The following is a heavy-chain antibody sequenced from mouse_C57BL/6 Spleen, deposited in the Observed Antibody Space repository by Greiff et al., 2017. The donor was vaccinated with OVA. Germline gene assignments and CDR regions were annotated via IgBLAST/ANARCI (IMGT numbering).Heavy chain of an antibody. V-gene: IGHV1-54*01. J-gene: IGHJ4*01. CDR1: GYAFTNYL. Sequence: VQLQQSGAELVRPGTSVKVSCKASGYAFTNYLIEWVKQRPGQGLEWIGVINPGSGGTNYTEKFKGKATLTADKSSSTAYMQLSSLTSEDSAVYFCARLRAAMDYWGQGTSVTVAS. CDR3: ARLRAAMDY. CDR2: INPGSGGT.